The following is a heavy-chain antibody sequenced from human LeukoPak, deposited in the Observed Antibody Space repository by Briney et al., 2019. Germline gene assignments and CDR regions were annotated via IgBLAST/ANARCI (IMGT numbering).Heavy chain of an antibody. V-gene: IGHV3-64*01. CDR3: ARAGYSYGIWGMGMDV. CDR1: GFIFSRYA. CDR2: ISTDGYTT. J-gene: IGHJ6*02. D-gene: IGHD5-18*01. Sequence: GGSLRLSCAASGFIFSRYAIHWVRQAPGKGLEFVSAISTDGYTTYYANSVEGRFTISRDNSKNTLYLQMGSLSAEDMAVYYCARAGYSYGIWGMGMDVWGQGTTVTVSS.